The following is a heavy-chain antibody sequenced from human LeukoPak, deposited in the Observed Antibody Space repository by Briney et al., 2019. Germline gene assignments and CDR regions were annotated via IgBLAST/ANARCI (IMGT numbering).Heavy chain of an antibody. CDR3: ARDIVVVTATGGFDY. CDR1: GYTFTSYA. J-gene: IGHJ4*02. CDR2: INAGNGNT. V-gene: IGHV1-3*01. Sequence: ASVKVSCKASGYTFTSYAMHWVRQAPGQRLEWMGWINAGNGNTKYSQKFQGRVTITRDTSASTAYMELSSLRSEDTAVYYCARDIVVVTATGGFDYWGQGTLVTVSS. D-gene: IGHD2-21*02.